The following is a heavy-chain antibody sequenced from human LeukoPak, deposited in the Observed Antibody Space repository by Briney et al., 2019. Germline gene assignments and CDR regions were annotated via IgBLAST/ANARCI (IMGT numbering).Heavy chain of an antibody. CDR1: GFTFSSYA. V-gene: IGHV3-48*02. CDR3: ARDTRNFYYYGMDV. D-gene: IGHD1-14*01. CDR2: ISSSSSTI. Sequence: GGSLRLSCAASGFTFSSYALNWVRQAPGKGLEWVSYISSSSSTIYYTDSVKGRFTISRDNAKNSLYLQMNSLRDEDTAVYYCARDTRNFYYYGMDVWGQGTTVTVSS. J-gene: IGHJ6*02.